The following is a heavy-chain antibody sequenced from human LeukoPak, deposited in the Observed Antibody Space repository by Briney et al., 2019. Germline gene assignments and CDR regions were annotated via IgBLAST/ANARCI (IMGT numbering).Heavy chain of an antibody. V-gene: IGHV3-30*03. CDR2: ISYDGSNK. CDR1: GFTFSSYW. J-gene: IGHJ3*02. CDR3: AREGYSSSWYLAFDI. D-gene: IGHD6-13*01. Sequence: PGGSLRLSCAASGFTFSSYWMSWVRQAPGKGLEWVAVISYDGSNKYYADSVKGRFTISRDNSKNTLYLQMNSLRAEDTAVYYCAREGYSSSWYLAFDIWGQGTMVTVSS.